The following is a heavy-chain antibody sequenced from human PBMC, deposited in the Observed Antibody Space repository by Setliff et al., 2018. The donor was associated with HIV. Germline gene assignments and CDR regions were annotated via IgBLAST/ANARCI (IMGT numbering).Heavy chain of an antibody. CDR2: IYTSGST. CDR1: GGSISSYY. J-gene: IGHJ3*01. D-gene: IGHD3-22*01. V-gene: IGHV4-4*07. Sequence: PSETLSLTCTVSGGSISSYYWSWIRQPAGKGLEWIGRIYTSGSTNYNPSLKSRVTMSVDTSKNQFSLKLSSVTAADTAVYYCARLKRYYYDSSGPYSFDVWGQGTMVTVSS. CDR3: ARLKRYYYDSSGPYSFDV.